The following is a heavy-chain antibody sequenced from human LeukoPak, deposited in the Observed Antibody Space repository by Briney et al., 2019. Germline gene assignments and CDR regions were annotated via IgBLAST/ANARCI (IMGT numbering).Heavy chain of an antibody. CDR2: IKYDGSEE. D-gene: IGHD6-19*01. CDR1: GFTFSSYW. CDR3: ARALRSGFDY. J-gene: IGHJ4*02. V-gene: IGHV3-7*01. Sequence: PGGSLRLSCAASGFTFSSYWMTWVRQAPGKGLEWMANIKYDGSEEYYVDSVKGRFTISRDNAKNSLYLQMNSLRAEDTAVYYCARALRSGFDYWGQGTLVTVSS.